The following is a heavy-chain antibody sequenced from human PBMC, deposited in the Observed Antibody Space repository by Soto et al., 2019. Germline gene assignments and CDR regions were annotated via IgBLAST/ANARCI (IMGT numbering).Heavy chain of an antibody. Sequence: NPSETLSLTCTVSGGSISSGDYYWSWIRQPPGKGLEWIGYIYYSGSTYYNPSLKSRVTISVDTSKNQFSLKLSSVTAADTAVYYCARDLFESGSYDYWGQGTLVTVSS. CDR1: GGSISSGDYY. CDR3: ARDLFESGSYDY. J-gene: IGHJ4*02. CDR2: IYYSGST. V-gene: IGHV4-30-4*01. D-gene: IGHD1-26*01.